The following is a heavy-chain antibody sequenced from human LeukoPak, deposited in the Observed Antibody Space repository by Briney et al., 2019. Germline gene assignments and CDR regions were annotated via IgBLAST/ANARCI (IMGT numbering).Heavy chain of an antibody. CDR2: INPKTGST. CDR1: GYTFTDSY. D-gene: IGHD3-10*01. V-gene: IGHV1-2*02. J-gene: IGHJ4*02. Sequence: GASVKVSCKASGYTFTDSYMHWVRQAPGQGLEWMGWINPKTGSTNYAQRFQGRVTMTRDTSIRTAYMELNSLRSDDTAVYYCARDGRLTIFVRGIITEGSPPKNWGQGTLVTVSS. CDR3: ARDGRLTIFVRGIITEGSPPKN.